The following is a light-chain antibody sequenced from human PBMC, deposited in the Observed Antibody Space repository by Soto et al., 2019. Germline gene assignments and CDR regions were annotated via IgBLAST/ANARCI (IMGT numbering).Light chain of an antibody. V-gene: IGKV1-5*01. J-gene: IGKJ1*01. Sequence: DIQMTQFPSTLSASVGDRVTITCRASQSISSWLAWYQQKPGKAPKLLIDDASSLESGVPSRFSGSGSGTEFTLTISSLQPDDYATYYCQQYNSYPWTFGQGTKVEIK. CDR1: QSISSW. CDR3: QQYNSYPWT. CDR2: DAS.